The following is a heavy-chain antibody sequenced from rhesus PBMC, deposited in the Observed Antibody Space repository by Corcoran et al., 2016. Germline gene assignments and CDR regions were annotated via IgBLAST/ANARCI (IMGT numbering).Heavy chain of an antibody. D-gene: IGHD6-25*01. V-gene: IGHV4-122*02. CDR1: GYSISSGYY. J-gene: IGHJ4*01. Sequence: QVQLQESGPGLVKPSETLSLTCAVSGYSISSGYYWSWIRQPPGKGLEWIGYITYSGSTSYTPSLKIRVTISRDTSKNQFSLKLSSVTAADTAVYYCARGYSGSWNGIFDYWGQGVLVTVSS. CDR3: ARGYSGSWNGIFDY. CDR2: ITYSGST.